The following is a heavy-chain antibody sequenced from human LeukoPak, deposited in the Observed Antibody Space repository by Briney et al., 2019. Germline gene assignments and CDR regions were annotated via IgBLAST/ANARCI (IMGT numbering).Heavy chain of an antibody. CDR1: GYTFASYY. CDR3: ARETPGYGDFIY. Sequence: GASVKVSCKASGYTFASYYIHWVRQAPGQGLEWMGLINPSGGSTIFAQKFQGRITMTRDTSTSTVYMDRSSLRSEDTAVYYCARETPGYGDFIYWGQGTLVTVSS. CDR2: INPSGGST. J-gene: IGHJ4*02. V-gene: IGHV1-46*01. D-gene: IGHD4-17*01.